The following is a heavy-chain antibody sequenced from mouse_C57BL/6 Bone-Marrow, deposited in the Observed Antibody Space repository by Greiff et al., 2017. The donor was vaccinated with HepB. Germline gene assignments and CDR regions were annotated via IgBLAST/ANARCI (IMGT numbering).Heavy chain of an antibody. CDR3: ARLVTTAY. CDR1: GFTFSSYA. D-gene: IGHD2-2*01. V-gene: IGHV5-4*01. CDR2: ISDGGSYT. J-gene: IGHJ3*01. Sequence: EVQGVESGGGLVKPGGSLKLSCAASGFTFSSYAMSWVRQTPEKRLEWVATISDGGSYTYYPDNVKGRFTISRDNAKNNLYLQMSHLKSEDTAMYYCARLVTTAYWGQGTLVTVSA.